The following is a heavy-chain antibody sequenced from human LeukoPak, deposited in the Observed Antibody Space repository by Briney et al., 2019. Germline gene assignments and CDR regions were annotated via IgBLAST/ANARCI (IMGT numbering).Heavy chain of an antibody. J-gene: IGHJ4*02. CDR2: ISGSGVTT. CDR1: GFTFSTYA. D-gene: IGHD4-17*01. Sequence: GGSLTLSCAPSGFTFSTYAMSWVRQAPGKGLEWVSGISGSGVTTYYTDSVKGRFTISRDNARNTLYLQTDTMRAEDTAVYYCAKGANTRSTVITYYFDNWGQRTLVTVSS. CDR3: AKGANTRSTVITYYFDN. V-gene: IGHV3-23*01.